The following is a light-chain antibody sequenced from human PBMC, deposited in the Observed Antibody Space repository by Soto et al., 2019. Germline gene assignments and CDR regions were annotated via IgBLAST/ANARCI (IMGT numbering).Light chain of an antibody. CDR2: GAS. CDR3: QQYGGSPRT. CDR1: QSVNSIY. J-gene: IGKJ1*01. V-gene: IGKV3-20*01. Sequence: EIVLTQSPGTLSLSPGERATLSCRASQSVNSIYLAWYQQKPGQAPRLLIYGASSRATGIPDRFSGSGSGKDFTLTISRLEPEDFALYDCQQYGGSPRTFGQGTKVEL.